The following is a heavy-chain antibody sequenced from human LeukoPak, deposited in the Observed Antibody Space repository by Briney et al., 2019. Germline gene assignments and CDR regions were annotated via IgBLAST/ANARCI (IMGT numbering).Heavy chain of an antibody. J-gene: IGHJ6*03. V-gene: IGHV3-66*01. Sequence: PGGSLRLSCAASGFSVGTNYMSWVRQAPGKGLESVSVIYSGDNTYYADSVKGRFTISRDTPKNTLCLQMNSLRAEDTAVYYCARVPGRYYYYYMDVWGKGTTVTVSS. CDR1: GFSVGTNY. CDR3: ARVPGRYYYYYMDV. D-gene: IGHD1-14*01. CDR2: IYSGDNT.